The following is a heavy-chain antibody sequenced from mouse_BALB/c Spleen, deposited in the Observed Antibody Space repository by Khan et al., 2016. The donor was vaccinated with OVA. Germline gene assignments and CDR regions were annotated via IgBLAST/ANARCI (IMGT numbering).Heavy chain of an antibody. Sequence: QVQLQQAGPELVKPGALVKISCKASGYTFTAYDINWVKQRPGQGLEWIGWIYPGDGSNKYNENFKGKATLTADKSSNTAFMQLYSLTSEKSAVYFCAREGLRGVAMDYWGQGTSVSVSS. CDR1: GYTFTAYD. V-gene: IGHV1S56*01. J-gene: IGHJ4*01. D-gene: IGHD2-4*01. CDR2: IYPGDGSN. CDR3: AREGLRGVAMDY.